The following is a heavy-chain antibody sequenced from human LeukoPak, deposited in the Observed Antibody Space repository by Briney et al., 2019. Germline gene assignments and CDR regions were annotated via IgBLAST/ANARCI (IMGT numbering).Heavy chain of an antibody. J-gene: IGHJ4*02. D-gene: IGHD6-13*01. CDR2: INPSGGST. CDR1: GYTFTSYY. CDR3: ARSCFFEQLGLDY. Sequence: ASVRVSCKASGYTFTSYYMHWVRQAPGQGLEWMGIINPSGGSTSYAQKFQGRVTMTRDMSTSTVYMELSSLRSEDTAVYYCARSCFFEQLGLDYWGQGTLVTVSS. V-gene: IGHV1-46*01.